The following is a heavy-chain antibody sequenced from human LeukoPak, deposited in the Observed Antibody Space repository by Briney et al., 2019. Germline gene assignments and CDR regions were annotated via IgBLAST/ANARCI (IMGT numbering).Heavy chain of an antibody. CDR1: GFTFSSYS. CDR3: ARHATTYYYDSSGYFDWFDP. CDR2: ISSSSSYI. D-gene: IGHD3-22*01. J-gene: IGHJ5*02. Sequence: GGSLRLSCAASGFTFSSYSMNWVRQAPGKGLEWVSSISSSSSYIYYADSVKGRFTISRDNAKNSLYLQMNSLRAEDTAVYYCARHATTYYYDSSGYFDWFDPWGQGTLVTVSS. V-gene: IGHV3-21*01.